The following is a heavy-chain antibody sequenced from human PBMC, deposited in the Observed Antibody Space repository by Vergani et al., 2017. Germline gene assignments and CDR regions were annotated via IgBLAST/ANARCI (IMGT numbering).Heavy chain of an antibody. CDR2: ISGSGGST. Sequence: EVQLLESGGGLVQPGGSLRLSCAASGFTFSSYAMSWVRQAPGKGLEWVSAISGSGGSTYYADPVKGRFTISRDNSKNTLYLQMNSLRAEDTAVYYCAKDDIVATIWDYWGQGTLVTVSS. D-gene: IGHD5-12*01. CDR3: AKDDIVATIWDY. V-gene: IGHV3-23*01. CDR1: GFTFSSYA. J-gene: IGHJ4*02.